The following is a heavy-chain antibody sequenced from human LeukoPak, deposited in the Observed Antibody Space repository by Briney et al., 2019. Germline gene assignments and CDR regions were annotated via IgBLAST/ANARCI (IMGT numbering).Heavy chain of an antibody. Sequence: GGSLRLSCAASGFTFSSYAMHWVRQAPGKGLEWVAVISYDGSNKYYADSVKGRFTISRDNSKNTLYLQMNSLRAEDTAVYYCARDIAAAFPDYWGQGTLVTVSS. J-gene: IGHJ4*02. CDR1: GFTFSSYA. D-gene: IGHD6-13*01. V-gene: IGHV3-30-3*01. CDR3: ARDIAAAFPDY. CDR2: ISYDGSNK.